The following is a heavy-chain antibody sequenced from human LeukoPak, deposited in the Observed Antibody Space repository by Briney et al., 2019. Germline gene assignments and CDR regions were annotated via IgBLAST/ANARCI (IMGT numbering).Heavy chain of an antibody. Sequence: PGGSPRLSCGASGFTFSNYEMNWVRQAPGKGLEWVSNISSSANMIYYADSVKGRFTISRDNAKNSLYLQMNSLRAEDTAVYYCARGGQMVPLDYWGQGTLVTVSS. CDR1: GFTFSNYE. V-gene: IGHV3-48*03. J-gene: IGHJ4*02. CDR3: ARGGQMVPLDY. CDR2: ISSSANMI. D-gene: IGHD6-13*01.